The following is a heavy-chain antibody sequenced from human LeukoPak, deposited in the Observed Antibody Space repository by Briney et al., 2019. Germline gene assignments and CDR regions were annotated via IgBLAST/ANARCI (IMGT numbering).Heavy chain of an antibody. D-gene: IGHD1-26*01. CDR2: INRGGTEK. V-gene: IGHV3-7*01. CDR1: EFIISDFW. Sequence: GGSLRLSCAASEFIISDFWMSWVRQAPGKGLEWVANINRGGTEKFSVDSVKGRFTISRDNAKNTLYLQMNSLRAEDTAVYYCARDRVGASTRWGQGTLVTVSS. CDR3: ARDRVGASTR. J-gene: IGHJ4*02.